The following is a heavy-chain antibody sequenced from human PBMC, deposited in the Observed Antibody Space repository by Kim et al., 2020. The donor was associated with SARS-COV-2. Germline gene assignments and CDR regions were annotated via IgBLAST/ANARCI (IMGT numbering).Heavy chain of an antibody. Sequence: YPGSVKGRFTISRENAKNSLYLQMNSLRAGDTAVYYCARAPSTLHYAFDIWGQGTMVTVSS. CDR3: ARAPSTLHYAFDI. J-gene: IGHJ3*02. V-gene: IGHV3-13*01. D-gene: IGHD3-16*01.